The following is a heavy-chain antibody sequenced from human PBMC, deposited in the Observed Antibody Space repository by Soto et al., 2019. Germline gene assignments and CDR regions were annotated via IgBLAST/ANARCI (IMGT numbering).Heavy chain of an antibody. J-gene: IGHJ6*02. CDR2: IKQDGSNK. CDR3: AKKTRPSPRTPYGSGSYYTSYYYYYGMDV. Sequence: PGGSLRLSCAASGFTFSSYWMSWVRQAPGKGLERVANIKQDGSNKYYADSVKGRFTISRDNSKNTLYLQMNSLRAEDTAVYYCAKKTRPSPRTPYGSGSYYTSYYYYYGMDVWGQGTTVTVSS. CDR1: GFTFSSYW. D-gene: IGHD3-10*01. V-gene: IGHV3-7*01.